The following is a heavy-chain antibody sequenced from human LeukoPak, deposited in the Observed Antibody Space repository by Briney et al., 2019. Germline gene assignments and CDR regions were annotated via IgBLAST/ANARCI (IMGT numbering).Heavy chain of an antibody. V-gene: IGHV3-23*01. D-gene: IGHD3-22*01. Sequence: PGGSLRLSCAVSGITLSNYGMSWVRQAPGKGREWVAGSSDSGGRTNYADSVKSRFAISRDNPKNTLYLQMNSLRAEDTAVYFCAKRGVVIRVILVGFHKEAYYFDSWGQGALVIVSA. CDR2: SSDSGGRT. CDR1: GITLSNYG. J-gene: IGHJ4*02. CDR3: AKRGVVIRVILVGFHKEAYYFDS.